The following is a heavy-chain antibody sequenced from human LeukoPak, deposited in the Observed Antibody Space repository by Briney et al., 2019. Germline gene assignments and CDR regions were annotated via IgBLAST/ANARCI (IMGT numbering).Heavy chain of an antibody. CDR3: AKYFASGSYYKLPH. CDR1: GFTVSGHS. D-gene: IGHD3-10*01. Sequence: PGGSLRLSCAASGFTVSGHSLTWVRQAPGKGLEWVSTISGSGAYTYYADSVKGRFTISRDNSKNTLYLQMNSLRAEDTAVYYCAKYFASGSYYKLPHWGQGTLVTVSS. CDR2: ISGSGAYT. J-gene: IGHJ1*01. V-gene: IGHV3-23*01.